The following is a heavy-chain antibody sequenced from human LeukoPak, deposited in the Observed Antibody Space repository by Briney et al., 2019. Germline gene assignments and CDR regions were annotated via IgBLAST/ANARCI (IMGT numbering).Heavy chain of an antibody. CDR2: INAGNGNT. CDR3: ARVSIVVVPAAKEDWFDP. J-gene: IGHJ5*02. D-gene: IGHD2-2*01. V-gene: IGHV1-3*01. CDR1: GYTFTSYA. Sequence: ASVKISCKASGYTFTSYAMHWVRQAPGQRLEWMGWINAGNGNTKYSQKFQGRVTITRDTSASTAYMELRSLRSDDTAVYYCARVSIVVVPAAKEDWFDPWGQGTLVTVSS.